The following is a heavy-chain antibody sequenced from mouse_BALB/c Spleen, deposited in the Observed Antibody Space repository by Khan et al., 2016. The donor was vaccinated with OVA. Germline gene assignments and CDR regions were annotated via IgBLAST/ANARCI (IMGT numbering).Heavy chain of an antibody. V-gene: IGHV14-1*02. J-gene: IGHJ2*01. CDR1: GFNIKDYY. Sequence: VQLQQPGAEFVRPGALVKLSCKASGFNIKDYYIHWVKQRPEQGLEWIGWIYPDNGNIIYDPKFQGKASITADISSNTAYLQLSRLTSEDTAVSYCTRRGYLRDFDYWGQGSTLTVSS. D-gene: IGHD2-3*01. CDR3: TRRGYLRDFDY. CDR2: IYPDNGNI.